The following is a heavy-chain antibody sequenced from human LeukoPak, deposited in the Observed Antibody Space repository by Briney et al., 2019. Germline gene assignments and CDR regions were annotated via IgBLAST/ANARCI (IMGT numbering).Heavy chain of an antibody. Sequence: GGSLRLSCAASGFTVSNNYMSWVRQAPGKGLEWVSVIYSGGSPFYADSVKGRFTISRDNSKNTLYLQMNSLRGEDTAVYYCAKSFGPVIAAAGTGADWGQGTLVTVSS. CDR3: AKSFGPVIAAAGTGAD. CDR2: IYSGGSP. CDR1: GFTVSNNY. D-gene: IGHD6-13*01. V-gene: IGHV3-53*01. J-gene: IGHJ4*02.